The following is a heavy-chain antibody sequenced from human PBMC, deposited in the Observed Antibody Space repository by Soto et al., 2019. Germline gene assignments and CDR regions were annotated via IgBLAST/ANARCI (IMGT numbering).Heavy chain of an antibody. D-gene: IGHD4-17*01. J-gene: IGHJ6*03. CDR1: GFTFSSYA. V-gene: IGHV3-33*01. CDR2: IWYDGSNK. Sequence: QVQLVESGGGVVQPGRSLRLSCAASGFTFSSYAMHWVRQAPGKGLEWVTSIWYDGSNKNYADSVKGRFTISRDNSKNTVNLQMISLRVEDTAVYYCARDSGGDYHNYYMDVWGKGTTVTVSS. CDR3: ARDSGGDYHNYYMDV.